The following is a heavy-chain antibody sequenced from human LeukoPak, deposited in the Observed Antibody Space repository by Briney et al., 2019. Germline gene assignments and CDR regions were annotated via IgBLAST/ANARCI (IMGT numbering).Heavy chain of an antibody. CDR2: IYHSGST. CDR3: ARDGLGYMDV. Sequence: PSETLSLTCAVYGGSFSGYYWSWIRQPPGKGLECIGSIYHSGSTYYNPSLKSRVTISVDTSKNQFSLKLSSVTAADTAVYYCARDGLGYMDVWGKGTTVTVSS. J-gene: IGHJ6*03. D-gene: IGHD3-22*01. CDR1: GGSFSGYY. V-gene: IGHV4-34*01.